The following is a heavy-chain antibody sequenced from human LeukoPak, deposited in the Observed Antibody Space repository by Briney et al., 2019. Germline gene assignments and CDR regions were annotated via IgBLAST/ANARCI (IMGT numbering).Heavy chain of an antibody. CDR3: ARDTPGTGGDALDI. J-gene: IGHJ3*02. Sequence: GGSLRLSCTASGFTFDDYVMHWVRQAPGKGLEWVSSITWNGGNIAYADSVKGRFTISRDNAENSLFLQMHSLGVEGTAVYYCARDTPGTGGDALDIWGQGTMVTVSS. CDR1: GFTFDDYV. V-gene: IGHV3-9*01. CDR2: ITWNGGNI. D-gene: IGHD1-14*01.